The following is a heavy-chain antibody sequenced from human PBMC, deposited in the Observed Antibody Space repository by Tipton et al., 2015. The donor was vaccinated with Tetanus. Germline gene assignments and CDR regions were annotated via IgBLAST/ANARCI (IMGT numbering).Heavy chain of an antibody. CDR1: GYTFSSYG. J-gene: IGHJ4*02. Sequence: QSGPEVKKPGASVKVSCKASGYTFSSYGINWVRQAPGQGLEWMGWIDPHNGHTNYARKIQGRVTMTTDTSTSAAYLELRRLISDDTAVYYCARGAPLDYWGQGTLVTVSS. V-gene: IGHV1-18*01. CDR3: ARGAPLDY. CDR2: IDPHNGHT.